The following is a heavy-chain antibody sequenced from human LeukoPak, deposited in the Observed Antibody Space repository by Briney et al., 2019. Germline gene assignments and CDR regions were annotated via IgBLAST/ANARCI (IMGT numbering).Heavy chain of an antibody. CDR1: GFTFGDYA. Sequence: PGGSLRLSCTASGFTFGDYAMSWVRQAPGKGLEWVGFIRSKAYGGTTEYAASVKGRFTISRDDSKSIAYLQMNSLKTEDTAVYYCTTGRPKRWLRVPAGWDYWGQGTLVTVSS. CDR2: IRSKAYGGTT. J-gene: IGHJ4*02. CDR3: TTGRPKRWLRVPAGWDY. V-gene: IGHV3-49*04. D-gene: IGHD5-24*01.